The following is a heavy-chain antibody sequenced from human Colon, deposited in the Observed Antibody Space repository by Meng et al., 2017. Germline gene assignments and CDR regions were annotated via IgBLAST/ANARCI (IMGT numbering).Heavy chain of an antibody. CDR1: GGSISSYY. D-gene: IGHD1-26*01. V-gene: IGHV4-59*01. CDR3: ARGGYSGSYWAPGNAFDI. CDR2: IYYSGST. J-gene: IGHJ3*02. Sequence: SETLSFTCTVSGGSISSYYWSWIRQPPGKGLEWIGYIYYSGSTNYNPFLKSRVTISVDTSKNQFSLKLSSVTAADTAVYYCARGGYSGSYWAPGNAFDIWGQGTMVTVSS.